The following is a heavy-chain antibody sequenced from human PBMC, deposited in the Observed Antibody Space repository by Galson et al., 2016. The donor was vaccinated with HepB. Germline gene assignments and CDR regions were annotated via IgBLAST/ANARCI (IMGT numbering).Heavy chain of an antibody. CDR2: IRGGSSYI. Sequence: SLRLSCADSGFTFSTYGMNWVRQAPGKGLEWVSSIRGGSSYIYYADSVKGRFTISRDNAKNTLYLQMNSLRAEDTAVYYCASRHSGWYYFDYWGQGTLVTVSS. CDR1: GFTFSTYG. D-gene: IGHD6-19*01. J-gene: IGHJ4*02. CDR3: ASRHSGWYYFDY. V-gene: IGHV3-21*01.